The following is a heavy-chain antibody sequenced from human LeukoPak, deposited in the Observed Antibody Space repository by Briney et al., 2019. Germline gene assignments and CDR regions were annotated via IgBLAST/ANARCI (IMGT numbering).Heavy chain of an antibody. J-gene: IGHJ6*02. Sequence: SETLSLTCTVSGGSISSYYWGWIRQPAGKGLEWIGRIYTSGSTNYNPSLKSRVTMSVDTSKNQFSLKLSSVTAADTAVYYCARGAVAGHYYYYYGMDVWGQGTTVTVSS. V-gene: IGHV4-4*07. D-gene: IGHD6-19*01. CDR2: IYTSGST. CDR3: ARGAVAGHYYYYYGMDV. CDR1: GGSISSYY.